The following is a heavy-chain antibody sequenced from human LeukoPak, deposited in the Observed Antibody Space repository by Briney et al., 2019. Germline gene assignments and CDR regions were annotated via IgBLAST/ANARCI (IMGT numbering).Heavy chain of an antibody. J-gene: IGHJ4*02. Sequence: SETLSLTCTVSGGSISSSSYYWGWIRQPPGKGLEWIGSIYYSGSTYYNPSLKSRVTISVDTSKNQFSLKLSSVTAADTAVYYCARAETGITMIEELYYFDYWGQGTLVTVSS. D-gene: IGHD3-22*01. CDR3: ARAETGITMIEELYYFDY. V-gene: IGHV4-39*01. CDR2: IYYSGST. CDR1: GGSISSSSYY.